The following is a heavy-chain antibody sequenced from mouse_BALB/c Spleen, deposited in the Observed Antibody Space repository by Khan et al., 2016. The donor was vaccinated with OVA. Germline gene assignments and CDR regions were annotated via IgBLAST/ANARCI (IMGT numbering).Heavy chain of an antibody. J-gene: IGHJ2*01. CDR3: ARMARK. CDR2: IDTPNGNT. Sequence: VQLKESGAELVKPGATVKLSCTASGINITDTYMHWLKQRPEQGLEWIGRIDTPNGNTKYDPKFQGQATISAETSSNTAYLPLSSLTSEDTAVYYCARMARKWGQGTTLTVSS. CDR1: GINITDTY. V-gene: IGHV14-3*02.